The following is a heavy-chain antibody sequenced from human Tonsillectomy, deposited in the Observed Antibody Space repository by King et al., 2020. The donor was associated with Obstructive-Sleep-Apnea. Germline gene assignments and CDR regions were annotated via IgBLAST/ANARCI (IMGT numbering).Heavy chain of an antibody. Sequence: VQLVESGAEVKKPGESLRISCKGSGYNFTSNWINWVRQMPGKGLEWMGRIDPSDSYTDYSPSFQGHVTISADKSISTVYLQWSSLKAPDTAMYFCARRESGRGTYHFDYWVQGTLVTVSS. CDR1: GYNFTSNW. CDR2: IDPSDSYT. D-gene: IGHD1-1*01. V-gene: IGHV5-10-1*03. J-gene: IGHJ4*02. CDR3: ARRESGRGTYHFDY.